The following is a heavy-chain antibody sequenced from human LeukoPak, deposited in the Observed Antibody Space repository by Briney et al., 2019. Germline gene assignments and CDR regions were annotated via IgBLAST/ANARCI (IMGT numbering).Heavy chain of an antibody. CDR2: IYSGGSI. D-gene: IGHD6-13*01. J-gene: IGHJ3*01. CDR1: GFTVSDNY. Sequence: GGSLRLSCAASGFTVSDNYMSWVRQAPGKGLEWVSVIYSGGSIYYTDSVKGRFTISRHNSKNTLYLQMNSLRTEDTAVYYCARGEQQLVEVDYWGQGTMVTVSS. V-gene: IGHV3-53*04. CDR3: ARGEQQLVEVDY.